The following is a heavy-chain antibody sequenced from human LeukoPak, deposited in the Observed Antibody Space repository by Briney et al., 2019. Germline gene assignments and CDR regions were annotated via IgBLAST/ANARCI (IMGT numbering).Heavy chain of an antibody. CDR2: IYYSGST. Sequence: SETLSLTCTVSGGSISSNNYYWAWIRQPPGKGLEWIGSIYYSGSTYYNPSLKSRVTISVDTSKNQFSLKLSSVTAADTAVYYCARSYDSSGYYPYYFDYWGQGTLVTVSS. CDR3: ARSYDSSGYYPYYFDY. J-gene: IGHJ4*02. D-gene: IGHD3-22*01. CDR1: GGSISSNNYY. V-gene: IGHV4-39*01.